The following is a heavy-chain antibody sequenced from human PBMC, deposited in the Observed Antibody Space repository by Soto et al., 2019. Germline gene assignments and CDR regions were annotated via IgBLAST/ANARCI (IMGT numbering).Heavy chain of an antibody. Sequence: PSETLSLTCTVSGGSISSGGYYWSRIRQHPGKGLQWIGNIYYRGSTNYNPSLKSPVTISVDTSKNQFSLKLSSVTAADTAVYYCARSEYQLLYSYYYGMDVWGQGTTVTVSS. J-gene: IGHJ6*02. V-gene: IGHV4-39*01. CDR3: ARSEYQLLYSYYYGMDV. CDR2: IYYRGST. D-gene: IGHD2-2*01. CDR1: GGSISSGGYY.